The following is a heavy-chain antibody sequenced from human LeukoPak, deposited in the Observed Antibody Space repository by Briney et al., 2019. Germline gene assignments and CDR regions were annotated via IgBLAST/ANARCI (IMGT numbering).Heavy chain of an antibody. Sequence: GASVKLSCTASGCTCSIYTNSWVRLAHGPGIERMGRVILILGRGNNEQTFQVRVTITADKSTSTAYMELSSLRSEGTAVYYCARPSGRYGRYYLDYWGQGTLVTVPS. CDR3: ARPSGRYGRYYLDY. CDR2: VILILGRG. J-gene: IGHJ4*02. V-gene: IGHV1-69*02. D-gene: IGHD1-26*01. CDR1: GCTCSIYT.